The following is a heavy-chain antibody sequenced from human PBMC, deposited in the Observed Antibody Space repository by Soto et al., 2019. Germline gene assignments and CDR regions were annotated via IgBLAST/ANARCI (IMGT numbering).Heavy chain of an antibody. V-gene: IGHV4-59*08. CDR1: GGSISSYY. J-gene: IGHJ6*04. CDR3: ARGTRYCTNGICYEEIYWMDV. D-gene: IGHD2-8*01. Sequence: PSETLSLTCTVSGGSISSYYWSWIRQPPGKGLEGIGYIYYSGSTNYNPSLKSRVTISVDTSKNQFSLKLSSVTAADTAVYYCARGTRYCTNGICYEEIYWMDVWGTGTTVTVSS. CDR2: IYYSGST.